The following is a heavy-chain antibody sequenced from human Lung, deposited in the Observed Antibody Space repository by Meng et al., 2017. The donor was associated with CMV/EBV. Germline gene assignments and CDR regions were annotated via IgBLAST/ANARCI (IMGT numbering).Heavy chain of an antibody. Sequence: QVPLLQSGPEVKKPGAAVRVSCKASGYTFGSYGICWVRQAPGQGLEWMGWFVNYVDTYPAPKFQGRVTMTTDTHTNTAFMELRSLTSDDTAVYYCASGTPGRSYCDYWGQGTLVTVSS. CDR3: ASGTPGRSYCDY. V-gene: IGHV1-18*01. CDR2: FVNYVDT. D-gene: IGHD2-15*01. J-gene: IGHJ4*02. CDR1: GYTFGSYG.